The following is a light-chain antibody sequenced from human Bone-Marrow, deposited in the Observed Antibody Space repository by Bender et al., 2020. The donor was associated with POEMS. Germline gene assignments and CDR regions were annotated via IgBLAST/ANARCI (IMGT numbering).Light chain of an antibody. CDR1: NANIGSNY. V-gene: IGLV1-51*01. CDR3: GTWDSSLSAVI. Sequence: QSVLTQPPSVSAALGQKVTISCSGSNANIGSNYVSWYQQLPGTAPKLLIYDNNKRPSGVPDRFSGSKSGTSATLGITGLQTGDEAEYYCGTWDSSLSAVIFGGGTKVTVL. J-gene: IGLJ2*01. CDR2: DNN.